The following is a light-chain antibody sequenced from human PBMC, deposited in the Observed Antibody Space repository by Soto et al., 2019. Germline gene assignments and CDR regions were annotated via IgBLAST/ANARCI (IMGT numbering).Light chain of an antibody. CDR2: EVY. CDR1: FNDVGGYNY. CDR3: SSYVGNNNLV. V-gene: IGLV2-8*01. Sequence: QSVLTQPPSASGSPGQSVTISCTGTFNDVGGYNYVSWYQQHPGKAPKVIIYEVYKRPSWVPDRFSGSKSGKTASLTVSGLQADDEADYYCSSYVGNNNLVFGGGTKVTVL. J-gene: IGLJ3*02.